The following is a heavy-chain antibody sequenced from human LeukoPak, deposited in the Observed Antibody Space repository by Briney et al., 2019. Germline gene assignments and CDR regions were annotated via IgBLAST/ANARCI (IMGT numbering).Heavy chain of an antibody. Sequence: SVKVSCKASGGTFSSYAISWMRQAPGQGLEWMGGIIPIFGTANYAQKFQGRVTITTDESTSTAYMELSSLRSEDTAVYYCAGTYYYDSSGSYRAFDIWGQGTMVTVSS. CDR3: AGTYYYDSSGSYRAFDI. CDR1: GGTFSSYA. CDR2: IIPIFGTA. V-gene: IGHV1-69*05. D-gene: IGHD3-22*01. J-gene: IGHJ3*02.